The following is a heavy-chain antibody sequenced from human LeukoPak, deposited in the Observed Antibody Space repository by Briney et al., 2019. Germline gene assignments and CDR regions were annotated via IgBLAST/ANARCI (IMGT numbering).Heavy chain of an antibody. J-gene: IGHJ4*02. D-gene: IGHD5-24*01. CDR2: VYYDGTS. CDR1: GGSINSHSYY. Sequence: SETLSLTCTVSGGSINSHSYYWGWIRQPPGKGLEWIGSVYYDGTSYSNPSLKSRVAVFVDTSRDQFSLDLSFVTAADTALYYCVRHISTNTGYFASCGQGTLVSVSS. CDR3: VRHISTNTGYFAS. V-gene: IGHV4-39*01.